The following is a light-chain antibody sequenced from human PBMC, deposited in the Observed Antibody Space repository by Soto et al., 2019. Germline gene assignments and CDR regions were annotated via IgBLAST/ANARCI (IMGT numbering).Light chain of an antibody. V-gene: IGLV2-14*01. Sequence: QSALTQPASVSGSPGQSITISCTGTSSDVGDYNYVSWYQQHPGKAPKLMIYEVSNRPSGVSNRFSGSKSGNTASLTISGLQAEDEADYYCGSYTRSNTGVFGGGTKLTVL. CDR3: GSYTRSNTGV. J-gene: IGLJ3*02. CDR2: EVS. CDR1: SSDVGDYNY.